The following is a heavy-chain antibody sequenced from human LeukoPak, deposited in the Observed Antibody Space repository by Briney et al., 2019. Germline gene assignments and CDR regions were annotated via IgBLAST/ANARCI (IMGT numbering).Heavy chain of an antibody. V-gene: IGHV3-7*01. CDR3: ARAQSGFWSGYCFDY. CDR1: GFTFSTSW. J-gene: IGHJ4*02. D-gene: IGHD3-3*01. CDR2: IKQDGSEK. Sequence: GGSLRLSCAASGFTFSTSWVTWVRQAPGKGLEWVANIKQDGSEKYYVDSVKGRFAVSRDNAKNSLYLQMNSLRAEDTAVYYCARAQSGFWSGYCFDYWGQGTLVTVSS.